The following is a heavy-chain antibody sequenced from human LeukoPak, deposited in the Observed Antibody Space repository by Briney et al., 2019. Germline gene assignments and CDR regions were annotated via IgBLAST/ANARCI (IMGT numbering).Heavy chain of an antibody. Sequence: ASVKVSCKASGYTFTSYYMHWVRQAPGQGLEWMGIINPSGDSTSYAQKFQGRVTITADGSTSTAYMELSSLRSEDTAVYYCARDVGRYYDSSGYYPFQHWGQGTLVTVSS. CDR1: GYTFTSYY. V-gene: IGHV1-46*01. D-gene: IGHD3-22*01. CDR3: ARDVGRYYDSSGYYPFQH. CDR2: INPSGDST. J-gene: IGHJ1*01.